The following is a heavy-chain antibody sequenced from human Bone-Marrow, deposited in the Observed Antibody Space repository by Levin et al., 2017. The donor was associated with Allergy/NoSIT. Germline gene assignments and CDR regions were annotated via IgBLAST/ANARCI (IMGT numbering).Heavy chain of an antibody. Sequence: PSETLSLTCTVSGGSIRSSFWSWIRQPPGQGLEWVGYLSSSGRTDYNPSLKSRVTISGDTSKNELSLKLRSVTAADTAVYFCARDKSGSYFSFENWGQGTLVTVSA. CDR1: GGSIRSSF. CDR2: LSSSGRT. D-gene: IGHD1-26*01. CDR3: ARDKSGSYFSFEN. V-gene: IGHV4-59*01. J-gene: IGHJ4*02.